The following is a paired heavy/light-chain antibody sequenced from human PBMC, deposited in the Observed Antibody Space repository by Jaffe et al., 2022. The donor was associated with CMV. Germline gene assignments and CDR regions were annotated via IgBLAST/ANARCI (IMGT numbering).Light chain of an antibody. J-gene: IGKJ4*01. CDR1: QSVSSY. Sequence: EIVLTQSPATLSLSPGERATLSCRASQSVSSYLAWYQQKSGQAPRLLIYDASNRATGIPARFSGSGSGTDFTLTISSLEPEDFAVYYCQQRSAWPLTFGGGTKVEIK. CDR3: QQRSAWPLT. V-gene: IGKV3-11*01. CDR2: DAS.
Heavy chain of an antibody. CDR2: ISNSGDYT. V-gene: IGHV3-11*06. Sequence: QVQLVESGGGLVKPGGSLRLSCAVSGFTFSDYFMTWIRQAPGKGLEWVSYISNSGDYTKYADSVKGRFTISRDNGKNSLYLQMNNLRAEDTAVYYCARDLVARCSTKCYLTFDYWGQGTLVTVSS. D-gene: IGHD2-2*01. CDR3: ARDLVARCSTKCYLTFDY. CDR1: GFTFSDYF. J-gene: IGHJ4*02.